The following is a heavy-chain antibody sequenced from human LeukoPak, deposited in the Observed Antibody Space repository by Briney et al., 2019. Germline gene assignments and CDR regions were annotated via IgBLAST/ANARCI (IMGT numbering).Heavy chain of an antibody. CDR3: TRGAGTGWRFDS. Sequence: GGSLRLSCAASGFTFSSYSMTWVRQAPGKGLEWVSSISSSSSYIYYSDSVKGRFTISRDNAKNSLYLQMNSLKADDTAVYYCTRGAGTGWRFDSWGQGTLVTVSS. V-gene: IGHV3-21*01. CDR1: GFTFSSYS. D-gene: IGHD6-19*01. CDR2: ISSSSSYI. J-gene: IGHJ4*02.